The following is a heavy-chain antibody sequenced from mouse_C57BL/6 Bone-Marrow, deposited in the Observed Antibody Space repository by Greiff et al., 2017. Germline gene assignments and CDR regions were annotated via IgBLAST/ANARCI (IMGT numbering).Heavy chain of an antibody. Sequence: QVQLQQPGAELVMPGASVKLSCKASGYTFPSYWMHWVQQRPGPGLEWIGEIDPSDSYTNYTQKFKGKSTLTVDKSSSTAYMQLSSLTSEDSAVYYCARGGYVPDYWGQGTTLTVSS. CDR1: GYTFPSYW. CDR3: ARGGYVPDY. V-gene: IGHV1-69*01. J-gene: IGHJ2*01. D-gene: IGHD3-2*02. CDR2: IDPSDSYT.